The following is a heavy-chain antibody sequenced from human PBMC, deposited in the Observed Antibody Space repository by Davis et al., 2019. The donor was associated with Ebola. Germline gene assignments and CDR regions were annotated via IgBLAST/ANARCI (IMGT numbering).Heavy chain of an antibody. CDR1: GFPFSSYT. J-gene: IGHJ4*02. D-gene: IGHD3-16*01. CDR2: ISSDGSYI. Sequence: GGSLRLSCAASGFPFSSYTMNWVRQAPGKGLEWVSSISSDGSYIFYADSAKARFSISRANAKNSLYLQMNSLKAEDTAVYFCATSESFFDYAAYFHSWGQGTLLTVSS. V-gene: IGHV3-21*01. CDR3: ATSESFFDYAAYFHS.